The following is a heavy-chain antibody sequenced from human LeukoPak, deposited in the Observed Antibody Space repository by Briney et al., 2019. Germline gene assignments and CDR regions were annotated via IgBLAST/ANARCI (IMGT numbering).Heavy chain of an antibody. Sequence: PRGSLRLSCAASGFTFSSYSMNWVRQAPGKGLEWVSYISSSSRTIYYADSVKGRFTISRENAKNSLYLQMNSLRDEDTAVYYCARGYYYDSSGYYYVEDWYFDLWGRGTLVTVSS. V-gene: IGHV3-48*02. CDR3: ARGYYYDSSGYYYVEDWYFDL. D-gene: IGHD3-22*01. CDR2: ISSSSRTI. J-gene: IGHJ2*01. CDR1: GFTFSSYS.